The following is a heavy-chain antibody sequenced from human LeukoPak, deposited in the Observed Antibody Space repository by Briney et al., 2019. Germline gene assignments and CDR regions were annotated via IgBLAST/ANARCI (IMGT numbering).Heavy chain of an antibody. CDR3: ARVRRIAAAGAEYFQH. CDR1: GYMFTSYG. D-gene: IGHD6-13*01. Sequence: ASVKVSCKASGYMFTSYGISWVRQAPGQGPEWMGWISAYNGNTNYAQKLQGRVTMTTDTSTSTAYMELRSLRSDDTAVYYCARVRRIAAAGAEYFQHWGQGTLVTVSS. V-gene: IGHV1-18*01. J-gene: IGHJ1*01. CDR2: ISAYNGNT.